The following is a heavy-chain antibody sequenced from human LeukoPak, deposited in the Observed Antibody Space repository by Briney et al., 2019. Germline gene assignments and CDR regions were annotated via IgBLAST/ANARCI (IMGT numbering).Heavy chain of an antibody. CDR2: IYRDGTT. CDR1: GLTVSGNL. V-gene: IGHV3-66*01. J-gene: IGHJ4*02. Sequence: GGSLRLSCAASGLTVSGNLMSWVRQAPGKGLEWVSVIYRDGTTYYTDSVKGRFTISRDNSKNTLYLQMNSLRAEDTALYYCAKGSSGYFFDLWGQGTLVTVSS. D-gene: IGHD3-22*01. CDR3: AKGSSGYFFDL.